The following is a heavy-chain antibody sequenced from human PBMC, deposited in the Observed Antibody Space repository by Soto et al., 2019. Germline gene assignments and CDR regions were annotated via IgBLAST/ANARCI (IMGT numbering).Heavy chain of an antibody. V-gene: IGHV1-69*13. CDR1: GGTFSSYA. Sequence: ASVKVSCKASGGTFSSYAISWVRQAPGQGLEWMGGIIPIFGTANYAQKFQGRVTITADESTSTAYMELSSLRSEDTAVYYCARGVRAVAGINYYYGMDVWGQGTTVTVSS. CDR2: IIPIFGTA. D-gene: IGHD6-19*01. CDR3: ARGVRAVAGINYYYGMDV. J-gene: IGHJ6*02.